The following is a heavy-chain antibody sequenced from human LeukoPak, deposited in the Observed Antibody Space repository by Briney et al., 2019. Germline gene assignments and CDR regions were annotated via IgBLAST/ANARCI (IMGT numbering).Heavy chain of an antibody. D-gene: IGHD5-18*01. V-gene: IGHV4-34*01. Sequence: SETLSLTCAVYGGSFSGYYWSWIRQPPGKGLEWIGEINHSGSTNYNPSLKSRVTISVDTSKNQFSLKLSSVTAADTAVYYCARGGYTYGFDAFDIWGQGTMVTVSS. CDR3: ARGGYTYGFDAFDI. J-gene: IGHJ3*02. CDR2: INHSGST. CDR1: GGSFSGYY.